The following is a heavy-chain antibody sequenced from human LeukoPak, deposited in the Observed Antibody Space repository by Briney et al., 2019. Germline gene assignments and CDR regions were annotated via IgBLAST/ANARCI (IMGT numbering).Heavy chain of an antibody. Sequence: GGSLRLSCAASGFTFSSYSMNWVRQAPGKGLEWVSYISSSSSYINYADSVKGRFTISRDNAKNSLYLQMNSLRAEDTAVYYCARIASRIDLWGRGTLVTVSS. CDR2: ISSSSSYI. J-gene: IGHJ2*01. V-gene: IGHV3-21*01. CDR3: ARIASRIDL. D-gene: IGHD2-21*01. CDR1: GFTFSSYS.